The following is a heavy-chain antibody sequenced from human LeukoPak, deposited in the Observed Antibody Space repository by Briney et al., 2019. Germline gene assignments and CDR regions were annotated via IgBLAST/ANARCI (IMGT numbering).Heavy chain of an antibody. CDR3: AELGITMIGGV. D-gene: IGHD3-10*02. Sequence: GGTLRLSCAASGFTFSNHGMNWVRQAPGKGLEWVSGISISGGSTYYADSVKGRFTISRDNAKNSLYLQMNSLRAEDTAVYYCAELGITMIGGVWGKGTTVTISS. J-gene: IGHJ6*04. V-gene: IGHV3-23*01. CDR1: GFTFSNHG. CDR2: ISISGGST.